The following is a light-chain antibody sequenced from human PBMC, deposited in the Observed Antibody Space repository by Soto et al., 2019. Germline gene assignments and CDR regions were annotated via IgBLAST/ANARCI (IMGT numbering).Light chain of an antibody. CDR3: QQYQTSPPSYT. CDR1: QSLTSDY. CDR2: GAS. Sequence: EIVLTQSPGTLSLSPGERATLSCRASQSLTSDYLAWYQQKPGQAPRLLIYGASSRAAGIPDRFSGSGSGPDFTLAISRLEPEHFAVYYCQQYQTSPPSYTFGQGTKLEI. V-gene: IGKV3-20*01. J-gene: IGKJ2*01.